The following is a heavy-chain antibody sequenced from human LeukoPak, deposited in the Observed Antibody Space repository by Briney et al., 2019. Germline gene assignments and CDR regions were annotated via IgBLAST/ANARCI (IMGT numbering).Heavy chain of an antibody. D-gene: IGHD4/OR15-4a*01. CDR3: ARDPPAVRTNTYA. Sequence: PGGSLRLSCAASGSTVGNNYMNWVRQAPGKGLEWVSLIYSGGDTHYADSVKGRFTISRDSSKNTLYLLMNSLRAEDTAVYYCARDPPAVRTNTYAWGQGTLVTVSS. J-gene: IGHJ5*02. V-gene: IGHV3-66*01. CDR1: GSTVGNNY. CDR2: IYSGGDT.